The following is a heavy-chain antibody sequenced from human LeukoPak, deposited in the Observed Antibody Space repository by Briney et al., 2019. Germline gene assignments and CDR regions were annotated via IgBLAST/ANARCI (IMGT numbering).Heavy chain of an antibody. J-gene: IGHJ6*02. V-gene: IGHV3-21*01. Sequence: GGSLRLSCAASGFTFSSYSMNWVRQAPGKGLEWVSSISSSSSYIYYADSVKGRFTISRDNAKNSLYLQMNSLRAEDTAVNYCASSYCSSTSCYYYYYGMDVWGQGTTVTVSS. CDR3: ASSYCSSTSCYYYYYGMDV. CDR2: ISSSSSYI. D-gene: IGHD2-2*01. CDR1: GFTFSSYS.